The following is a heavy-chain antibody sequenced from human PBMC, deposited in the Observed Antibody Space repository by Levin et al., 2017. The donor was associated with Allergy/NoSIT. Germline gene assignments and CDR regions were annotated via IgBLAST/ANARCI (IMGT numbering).Heavy chain of an antibody. V-gene: IGHV3-48*03. CDR3: ARRLGNFWCGYNCFEY. D-gene: IGHD3-3*01. J-gene: IGHJ4*02. CDR1: GFTFSSYE. CDR2: ISSTGSTT. Sequence: GGSLRLSCAASGFTFSSYEMNWVRRAPGKGLEWVSYISSTGSTTYSADSVKGRFTISRDNAKNSQYLHMNSLRAEDTAVYYCARRLGNFWCGYNCFEYWGQGTLVAVSS.